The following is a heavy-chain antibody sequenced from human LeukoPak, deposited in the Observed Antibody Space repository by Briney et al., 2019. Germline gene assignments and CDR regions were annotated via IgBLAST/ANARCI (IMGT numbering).Heavy chain of an antibody. Sequence: SETLSLTCAVYGGSFSGYYWSWIRRPPGKGLEWIGEINHSGSTNYNPSLKSRVTISVDTSKNQFSLKLSSVTAADTAVYYCARGRDLLWFGELPPKGFDYWGQGTLVTVSS. D-gene: IGHD3-10*01. CDR3: ARGRDLLWFGELPPKGFDY. J-gene: IGHJ4*02. V-gene: IGHV4-34*01. CDR1: GGSFSGYY. CDR2: INHSGST.